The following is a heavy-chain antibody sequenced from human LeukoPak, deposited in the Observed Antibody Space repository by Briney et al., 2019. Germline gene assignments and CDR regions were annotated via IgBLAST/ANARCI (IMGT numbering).Heavy chain of an antibody. D-gene: IGHD3-3*02. J-gene: IGHJ4*02. CDR1: GGSFSGYY. CDR2: INHSGST. V-gene: IGHV4-34*01. CDR3: ARDHFSRSFDY. Sequence: SETLSLTCAVYGGSFSGYYWSWIRQPPGKGLEWIGEINHSGSTNYNPSLKSRVTISVDTSKNQFSLKLSSVTAADTAVYYCARDHFSRSFDYWGQGTLVTVSS.